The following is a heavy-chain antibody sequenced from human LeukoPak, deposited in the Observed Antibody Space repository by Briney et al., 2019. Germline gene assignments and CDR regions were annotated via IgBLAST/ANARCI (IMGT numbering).Heavy chain of an antibody. V-gene: IGHV3-43*02. CDR3: AKDSRRGIAARPGWFDP. CDR2: ISGEGTIT. D-gene: IGHD6-6*01. J-gene: IGHJ5*02. Sequence: GGSLRLSCAASGFSFDDYAMYWVRQAPGKGLEWVSLISGEGTITYSADSVKGRFTISRDNSKNSLYLQMNSLRNEDTALYYCAKDSRRGIAARPGWFDPWGQGTLVTVSS. CDR1: GFSFDDYA.